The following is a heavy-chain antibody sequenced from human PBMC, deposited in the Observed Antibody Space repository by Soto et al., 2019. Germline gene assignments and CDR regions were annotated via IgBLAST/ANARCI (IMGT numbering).Heavy chain of an antibody. CDR1: GYSFAGYW. J-gene: IGHJ4*02. CDR3: ARQIYDSGTGPNFQYYFDS. CDR2: IDPSDSQT. D-gene: IGHD6-13*01. Sequence: ESLKISCKGSGYSFAGYWITWVRQKPGKRLAWMGRIDPSDSQTYYSPSFRGHVTISVTKSITTVFLQWSSLRASDTAMYYCARQIYDSGTGPNFQYYFDSWGQGTPVTVSS. V-gene: IGHV5-10-1*01.